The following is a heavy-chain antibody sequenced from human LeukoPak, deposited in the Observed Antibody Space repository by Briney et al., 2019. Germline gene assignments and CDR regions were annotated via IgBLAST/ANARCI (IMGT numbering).Heavy chain of an antibody. CDR3: GRDSGYGDPFDY. CDR1: GGSISSYY. V-gene: IGHV4-59*01. CDR2: IYYSGST. Sequence: PSETLSLTCTVSGGSISSYYWSWIRQPPGKGLEWIGYIYYSGSTNYNPSLQSRVTISVDTSQNQFSSKLGSVTAADTAVYYCGRDSGYGDPFDYWGQGTLVTVSS. D-gene: IGHD4-17*01. J-gene: IGHJ4*02.